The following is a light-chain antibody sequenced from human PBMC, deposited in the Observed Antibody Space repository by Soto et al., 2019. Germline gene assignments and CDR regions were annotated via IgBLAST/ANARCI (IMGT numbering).Light chain of an antibody. Sequence: ENVLTQSPGTLSLSPGERATLSCRASQSVSSSYLTWYQQKPGQAPRLLIYGASSRATDIPARFSGSGSGPDFTLTIIRMESEDFAVYYCQQYDSSPVTFGQGTKLEI. CDR2: GAS. J-gene: IGKJ2*01. V-gene: IGKV3-20*01. CDR1: QSVSSSY. CDR3: QQYDSSPVT.